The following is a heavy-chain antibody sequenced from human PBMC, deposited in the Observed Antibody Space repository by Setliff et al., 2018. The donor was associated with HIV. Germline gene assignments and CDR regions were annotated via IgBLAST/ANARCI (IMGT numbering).Heavy chain of an antibody. CDR3: ARGSSSIFGVLVLLPHSYYYMDV. D-gene: IGHD3-3*01. J-gene: IGHJ6*03. CDR2: IYHSGST. CDR1: GYSIRSGYY. V-gene: IGHV4-38-2*01. Sequence: PSETLSLTCAVSGYSIRSGYYWGWIRQPPGKGLEWIGSIYHSGSTYYNPSLKSRVTISVDTSKNQFSLNLSSVTAADTAVYYCARGSSSIFGVLVLLPHSYYYMDVWGKGTTVTVPS.